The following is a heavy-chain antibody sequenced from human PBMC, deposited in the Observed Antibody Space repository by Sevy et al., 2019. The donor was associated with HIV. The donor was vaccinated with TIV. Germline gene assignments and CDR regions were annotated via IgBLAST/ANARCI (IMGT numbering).Heavy chain of an antibody. J-gene: IGHJ3*02. CDR1: GFTVGSNY. CDR3: ARASVYYYDSSGYYTTGNAFDI. CDR2: IYSGVTT. D-gene: IGHD3-22*01. Sequence: GGSLRLSCAASGFTVGSNYMSWVRQAPGKGLEWVSIIYSGVTTSYADSVKGRFTISRDNSKNTLYLQMNSLRAEDTAVYYCARASVYYYDSSGYYTTGNAFDIWGQGTMVTVSS. V-gene: IGHV3-53*01.